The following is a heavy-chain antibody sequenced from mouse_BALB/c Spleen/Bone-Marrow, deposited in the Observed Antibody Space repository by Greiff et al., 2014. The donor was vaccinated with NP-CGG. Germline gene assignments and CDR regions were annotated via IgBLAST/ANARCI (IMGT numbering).Heavy chain of an antibody. J-gene: IGHJ3*01. CDR2: IDPRTANT. CDR1: DYTFTSYW. CDR3: ARYWDAY. D-gene: IGHD4-1*01. V-gene: IGHV1-7*01. Sequence: VQLQQSGAELAKPGASVKMSCKVSDYTFTSYWIHWVKQRPGQGLEWIGYIDPRTANTEYSQKFKDKATLTADKSSSTAYMQLSSLTSEDSAVYYCARYWDAYWGQGTLVIVSA.